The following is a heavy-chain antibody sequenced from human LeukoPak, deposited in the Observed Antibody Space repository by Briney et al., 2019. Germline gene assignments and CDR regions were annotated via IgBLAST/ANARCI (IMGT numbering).Heavy chain of an antibody. CDR3: ARRQAVNSVITSANWFDP. Sequence: SETLSLTCTVSGGSISTYNWNWIRQPPGKGLEWIGYVHYSGSTIYNPSLTSRVTISVDTSKNQFSLNLRSVTAADTAVYYCARRQAVNSVITSANWFDPWGQGTLVTVSS. V-gene: IGHV4-59*08. CDR1: GGSISTYN. D-gene: IGHD2/OR15-2a*01. CDR2: VHYSGST. J-gene: IGHJ5*02.